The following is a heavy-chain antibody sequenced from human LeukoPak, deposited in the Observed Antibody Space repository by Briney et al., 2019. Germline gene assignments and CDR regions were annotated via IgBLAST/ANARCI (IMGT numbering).Heavy chain of an antibody. CDR3: SSIRMGAAAGYDPYYFDY. V-gene: IGHV3-11*06. Sequence: TGGSLRLSCAASGFTVSSNYMSWVRQAPGKGLEWVSYIDRGRGSSTNYADSVKGRFTISRDNAKNSLYLQMNSLRAEDTAVYYCSSIRMGAAAGYDPYYFDYWGQGTLVTVSS. D-gene: IGHD6-13*01. J-gene: IGHJ4*02. CDR1: GFTVSSNY. CDR2: IDRGRGSST.